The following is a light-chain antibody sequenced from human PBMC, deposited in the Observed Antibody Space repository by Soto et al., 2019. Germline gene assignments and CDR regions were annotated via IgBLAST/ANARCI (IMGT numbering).Light chain of an antibody. CDR1: SSDVGSYNR. V-gene: IGLV2-18*02. J-gene: IGLJ1*01. CDR3: SSYTSSSTYV. CDR2: EVS. Sequence: QSVLTQPPSVSGSPGQSVTISCTGTSSDVGSYNRVSWFQQPPGTAPKVMIYEVSNRPSGVPDRFSGSKSGNTASLTISGLQVEGEADYYYSSYTSSSTYVFGTGTKVTDL.